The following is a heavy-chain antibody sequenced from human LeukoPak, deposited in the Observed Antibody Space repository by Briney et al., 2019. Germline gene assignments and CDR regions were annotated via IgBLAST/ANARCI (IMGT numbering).Heavy chain of an antibody. CDR3: ARGRRETYSYGYYFDY. J-gene: IGHJ4*02. D-gene: IGHD5-18*01. CDR1: GGPISSYY. CDR2: IYDSGNT. V-gene: IGHV4-59*01. Sequence: PSETLSLTCTVSGGPISSYYWNWIRQPPGKGLEWIGYIYDSGNTNYNPSLESRVTISVDTSKNQFSLKLNSVTAADTAVYYCARGRRETYSYGYYFDYWGQGTLVTVSS.